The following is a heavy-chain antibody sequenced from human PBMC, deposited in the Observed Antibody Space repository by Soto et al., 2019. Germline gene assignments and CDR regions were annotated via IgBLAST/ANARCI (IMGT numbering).Heavy chain of an antibody. CDR1: GFSLTTDRVG. CDR2: IYWDDSK. J-gene: IGHJ4*02. CDR3: AHAYGGRSLY. Sequence: QITLKESGPTLVKPTQTLTLTCTFSGFSLTTDRVGVGWIRQPPGEALEWLAVIYWDDSKTYRPSLESRLTITKDTSKKHVALTMTNMDSLDTATYYCAHAYGGRSLYWGQGTLVSVSS. V-gene: IGHV2-5*02. D-gene: IGHD1-26*01.